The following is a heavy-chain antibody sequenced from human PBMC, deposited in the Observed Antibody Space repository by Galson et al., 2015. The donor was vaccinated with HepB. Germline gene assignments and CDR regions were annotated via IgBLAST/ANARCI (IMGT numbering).Heavy chain of an antibody. D-gene: IGHD6-19*01. CDR3: ARDGSSSSGWYSHYYYMDV. Sequence: SVKVSCKASGYTFTGYYMHWVRQAPGQGLEWMGWINPNSGGTNYAQKFQGRVTMTRDTSISTAYMELSRLRSDDTAVYYCARDGSSSSGWYSHYYYMDVWGKGTTVTVSS. CDR1: GYTFTGYY. CDR2: INPNSGGT. V-gene: IGHV1-2*02. J-gene: IGHJ6*03.